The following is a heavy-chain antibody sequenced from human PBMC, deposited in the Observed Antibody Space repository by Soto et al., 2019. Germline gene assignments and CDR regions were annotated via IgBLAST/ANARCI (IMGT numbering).Heavy chain of an antibody. Sequence: GRSLRLSCAASGFTFSSYAMSWVRQAPWKGLEWVSAISGSGGSTYYADSVKGRFTISRDNSKNTLYLKMNSLRAEHTAVYYCAKNNCSSTSCYMGKVLDYWGQGTLVTVSS. V-gene: IGHV3-23*01. D-gene: IGHD2-2*02. J-gene: IGHJ4*02. CDR3: AKNNCSSTSCYMGKVLDY. CDR1: GFTFSSYA. CDR2: ISGSGGST.